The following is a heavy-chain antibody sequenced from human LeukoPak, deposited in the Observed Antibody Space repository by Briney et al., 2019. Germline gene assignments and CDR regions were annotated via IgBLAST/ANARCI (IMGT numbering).Heavy chain of an antibody. CDR3: AKDSSGTLFWFDP. V-gene: IGHV3-33*06. Sequence: AGGSLRPSCAASGFTLSSYAMQWARRAQGKGGKGVAVIMFDGANKYYADAVKGRFTISRDTSKNTLYLQMNSLRAEDTAVYYCAKDSSGTLFWFDPWGQGTLVTVSS. J-gene: IGHJ5*02. CDR1: GFTLSSYA. CDR2: IMFDGANK. D-gene: IGHD6-13*01.